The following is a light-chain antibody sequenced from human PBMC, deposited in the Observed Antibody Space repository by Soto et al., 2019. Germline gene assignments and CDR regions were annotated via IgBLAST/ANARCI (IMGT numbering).Light chain of an antibody. CDR3: QKYSSVPFT. J-gene: IGKJ3*01. CDR1: QGIKNN. CDR2: AAS. Sequence: DIQMTQSPSSLSASAGDRVTITCRASQGIKNNLAWYQQKPGKAPTLLIYAASTLQSGAPSRFSGSGSGTDFTLTISSLQPEDVATYYCQKYSSVPFTFGPGSKVDIK. V-gene: IGKV1-27*01.